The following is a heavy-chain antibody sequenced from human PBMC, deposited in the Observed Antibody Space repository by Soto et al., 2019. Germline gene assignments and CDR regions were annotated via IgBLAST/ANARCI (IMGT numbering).Heavy chain of an antibody. Sequence: GGSLRLSCAASGFTFSSYGMHWVRQAPGKGLEWVAVISYDGSNKYYADSVKGRFTISRDNSKNTLYLQMNSLRAEDTAVYYCAKELSSGPPFDYWGQGTLVTVSS. CDR3: AKELSSGPPFDY. CDR1: GFTFSSYG. CDR2: ISYDGSNK. D-gene: IGHD3-22*01. V-gene: IGHV3-30*18. J-gene: IGHJ4*02.